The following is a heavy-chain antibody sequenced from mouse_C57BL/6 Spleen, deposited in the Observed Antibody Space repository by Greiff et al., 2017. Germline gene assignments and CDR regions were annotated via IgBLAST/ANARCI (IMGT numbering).Heavy chain of an antibody. D-gene: IGHD1-1*01. J-gene: IGHJ2*01. CDR3: ARYSTTDDFDY. CDR1: GFTFTDYY. V-gene: IGHV7-3*01. CDR2: IRNKANGYTT. Sequence: EVHLVESGGGLVQPGGSLSLSCAASGFTFTDYYMSWVRQPPGKALEWLGFIRNKANGYTTEYSASVKGRFTISRDNSQSILYLQMNALRAEDSATYYCARYSTTDDFDYWGQGTTLTVSS.